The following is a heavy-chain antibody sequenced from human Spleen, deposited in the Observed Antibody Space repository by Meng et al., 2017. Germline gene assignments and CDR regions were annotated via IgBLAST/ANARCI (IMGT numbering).Heavy chain of an antibody. V-gene: IGHV4-4*01. CDR2: IYRSGST. J-gene: IGHJ4*01. Sequence: AETRSLTCTVSGGSISSSDWWSWVRQPPGKGLEWIGEIYRSGSTNYSPSLKRRVTISIDTSKNQFSLSLSSVNAADTAVYFCASRGYARFDFWGQGALVTVSS. CDR1: GGSISSSDW. D-gene: IGHD3-16*01. CDR3: ASRGYARFDF.